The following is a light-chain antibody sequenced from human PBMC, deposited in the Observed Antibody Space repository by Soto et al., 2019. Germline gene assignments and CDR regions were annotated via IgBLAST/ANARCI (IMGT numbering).Light chain of an antibody. Sequence: IQMTQSPSTLSGSVGDRVTITCRASQNIDNYLNWYQHKPGKAPKLLIYATSTLQSGVPARFSGSGSGTEFTLTISTLQSADFATCFCQESYNSPAVSFGGGTKVDI. CDR2: ATS. CDR3: QESYNSPAVS. J-gene: IGKJ4*01. CDR1: QNIDNY. V-gene: IGKV1-39*01.